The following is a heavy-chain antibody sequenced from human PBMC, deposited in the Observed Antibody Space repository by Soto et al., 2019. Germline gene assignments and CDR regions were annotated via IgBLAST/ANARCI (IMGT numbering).Heavy chain of an antibody. CDR2: IWYDGSIK. CDR3: ARGPPYSSSWSWYLDL. D-gene: IGHD6-13*01. CDR1: GFTFNTYA. J-gene: IGHJ2*01. V-gene: IGHV3-33*01. Sequence: QVQLVESGGGVVQPGRSLRLSCGASGFTFNTYAMHWVRQAPGKGLEWVAVIWYDGSIKYYADSVKGRFTISRDNSENTLYLLVNSLRADDTAVYYCARGPPYSSSWSWYLDLWGRGTLVTVSS.